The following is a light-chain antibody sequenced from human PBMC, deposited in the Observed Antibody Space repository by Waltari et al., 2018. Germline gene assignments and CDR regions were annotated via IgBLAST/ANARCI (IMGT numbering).Light chain of an antibody. J-gene: IGLJ1*01. CDR3: SSYASRSTLYV. CDR1: SSDVGGYNY. V-gene: IGLV2-14*01. Sequence: QSALTQPASVSGSPGQSITISCTGTSSDVGGYNYVSWYQQSQGKAPKLLIYDVSARPSGVSNRFSGSKSGNTASLTISGLQAEDEADYYCSSYASRSTLYVFGTGTTVTV. CDR2: DVS.